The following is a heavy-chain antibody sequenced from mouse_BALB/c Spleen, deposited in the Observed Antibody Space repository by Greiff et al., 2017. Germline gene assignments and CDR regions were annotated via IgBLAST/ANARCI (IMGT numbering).Heavy chain of an antibody. CDR3: ARTFITTAHFDY. V-gene: IGHV5-6*01. D-gene: IGHD1-2*01. CDR1: GFTFSSYG. CDR2: ISSGGSYT. Sequence: EVQLVESGGDLVKPGGSLKLSCAASGFTFSSYGMSWVRQTPDKRLEWVATISSGGSYTYYPDSVKGRFTISRDNSKNTLYLQMSSLKSEDTAMYYCARTFITTAHFDYWGQGTTLTVSS. J-gene: IGHJ2*01.